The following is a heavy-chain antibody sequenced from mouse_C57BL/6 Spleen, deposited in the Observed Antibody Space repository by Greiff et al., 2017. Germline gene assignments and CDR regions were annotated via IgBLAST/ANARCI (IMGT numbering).Heavy chain of an antibody. J-gene: IGHJ4*01. CDR3: ARSRIYDGYHGAMDY. CDR1: GYTFTSYW. D-gene: IGHD2-3*01. Sequence: QVQLQQSGTELVKPGASVKLSCKASGYTFTSYWMHWVKQRPGQGLEWIGNINPSNGGTNYNEKFKSKATLTVDKSSSTAYMQLSSLTSEDSAVYYCARSRIYDGYHGAMDYWGQGTSVTVSS. CDR2: INPSNGGT. V-gene: IGHV1-53*01.